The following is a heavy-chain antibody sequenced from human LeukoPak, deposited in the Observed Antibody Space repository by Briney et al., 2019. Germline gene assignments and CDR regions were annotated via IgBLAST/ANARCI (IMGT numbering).Heavy chain of an antibody. V-gene: IGHV4-34*01. D-gene: IGHD4-23*01. CDR3: ARYLDYGGNSRVFQH. Sequence: PSETLSLTCTVSGGSISSYYWSWIRQPAGKGLEWIGEINHGGSTNYNPSLKSRVTISIDTSKNQFSLKLSSVTAADTAFYYCARYLDYGGNSRVFQHWGQGTLVTVSS. J-gene: IGHJ1*01. CDR1: GGSISSYY. CDR2: INHGGST.